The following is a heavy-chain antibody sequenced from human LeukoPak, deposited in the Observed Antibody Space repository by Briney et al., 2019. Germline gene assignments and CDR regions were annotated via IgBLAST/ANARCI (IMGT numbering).Heavy chain of an antibody. Sequence: PGGSLRLSCVASGFTFSSYAMSWVRQAPGKGLEWVSAISGSGGSTYYADSVKGRFTISRDNSKNTLYLQMNSLRAEDTAVYYCAKEGCSGGSCYLDYWGQGTLVTVSS. CDR2: ISGSGGST. D-gene: IGHD2-15*01. V-gene: IGHV3-23*01. CDR3: AKEGCSGGSCYLDY. J-gene: IGHJ4*02. CDR1: GFTFSSYA.